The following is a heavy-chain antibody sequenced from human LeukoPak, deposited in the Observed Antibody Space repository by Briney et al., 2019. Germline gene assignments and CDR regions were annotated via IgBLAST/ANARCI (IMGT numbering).Heavy chain of an antibody. J-gene: IGHJ4*02. V-gene: IGHV3-30*18. CDR3: AKDRDTSGWRYFDY. D-gene: IGHD6-19*01. CDR2: ISYDGSNT. CDR1: GFTFSSYG. Sequence: GRSLRLSCAASGFTFSSYGLHWVRQAPGKGLEWVAVISYDGSNTYYADSVKGRFTISRDNSKNTLYLQMNSLRTEDTALFYCAKDRDTSGWRYFDYWGQGTLVTVSS.